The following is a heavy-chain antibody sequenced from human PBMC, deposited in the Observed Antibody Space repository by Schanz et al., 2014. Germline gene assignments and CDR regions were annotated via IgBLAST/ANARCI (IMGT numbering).Heavy chain of an antibody. CDR3: ARDKSEHHLLFFDF. CDR2: INPLNGGT. V-gene: IGHV1-2*02. Sequence: QVQLVQSGAEVKKPGASVKVSCQTSGYTFTGYYLHWVRQIPTQRLEWVGWINPLNGGTNYAQKFQGRVSMTRDTSINTAYMELSSLTSADTAIYFCARDKSEHHLLFFDFWGQGALVTVSP. J-gene: IGHJ4*02. CDR1: GYTFTGYY.